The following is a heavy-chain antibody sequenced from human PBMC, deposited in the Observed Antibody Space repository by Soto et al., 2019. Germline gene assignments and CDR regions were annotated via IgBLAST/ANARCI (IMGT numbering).Heavy chain of an antibody. J-gene: IGHJ6*02. CDR2: IWYDGSNK. Sequence: PVGSLRLSCAASGFTFSSYGMHWVRQAPGKVLEWVAVIWYDGSNKYYADSVKGRFTISRDNSKNTLYLQMNSLRAEDTAVYYCARDITMIEPGYGMDVWGQGTKVTVS. V-gene: IGHV3-33*01. D-gene: IGHD3-22*01. CDR3: ARDITMIEPGYGMDV. CDR1: GFTFSSYG.